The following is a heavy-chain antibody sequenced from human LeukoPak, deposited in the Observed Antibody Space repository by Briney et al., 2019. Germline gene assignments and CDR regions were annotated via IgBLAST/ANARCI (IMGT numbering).Heavy chain of an antibody. CDR3: AVPSEYNWFDP. CDR1: GGTFSSYA. V-gene: IGHV1-69*06. Sequence: GASVKVSCKASGGTFSSYAISWVRQAPGQGLEWMGGINPIFGTANYAQKFQGRVTITADKSTSTAYMELSSLRSEDTAVYYCAVPSEYNWFDPWGQGTLVTVSS. J-gene: IGHJ5*02. CDR2: INPIFGTA.